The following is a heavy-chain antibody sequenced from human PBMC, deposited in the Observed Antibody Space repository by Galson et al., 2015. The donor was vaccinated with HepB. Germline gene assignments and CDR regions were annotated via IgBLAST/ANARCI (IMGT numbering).Heavy chain of an antibody. V-gene: IGHV2-26*01. CDR3: ARFSSGYDY. J-gene: IGHJ4*02. CDR2: IFSNDDK. D-gene: IGHD5-12*01. Sequence: PALVKPTQTLTLTCTVSGLSLSNARVGVSWIRQPPGKALEWLAHIFSNDDKSYSRSLKRRLTISKDTSKSQVVLTMTNMDPVDTATYFCARFSSGYDYWGQGTLVTVSS. CDR1: GLSLSNARVG.